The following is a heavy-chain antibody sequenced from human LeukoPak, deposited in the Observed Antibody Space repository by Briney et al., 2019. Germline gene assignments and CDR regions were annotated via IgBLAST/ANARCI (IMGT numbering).Heavy chain of an antibody. V-gene: IGHV3-23*01. Sequence: GGSLRLSCAASGFTFRSYEMNWVRQAPGKGLEWVSGISPSGDITYYADSVKGRFTISRDNSKNMVYLQVISLTAEDTAVYYCAKDDAWLRFGEWSQGTLVTVSA. CDR2: ISPSGDIT. D-gene: IGHD3-10*01. CDR1: GFTFRSYE. CDR3: AKDDAWLRFGE. J-gene: IGHJ4*02.